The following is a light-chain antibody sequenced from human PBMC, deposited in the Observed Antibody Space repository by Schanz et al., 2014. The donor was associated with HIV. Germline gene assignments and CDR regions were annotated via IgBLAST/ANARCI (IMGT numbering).Light chain of an antibody. CDR1: RSNIGAGYH. V-gene: IGLV1-40*01. J-gene: IGLJ3*02. CDR2: GNS. CDR3: QSHDSRLSAWV. Sequence: QSVLTQPPSASGTPGQRVIITCSGSRSNIGAGYHVQWYQQLPGTAPKLLIYGNSNRPSGVPDRFSGSKSGTSGSLAITGLQAEDEADYYCQSHDSRLSAWVFGGGTKVTVL.